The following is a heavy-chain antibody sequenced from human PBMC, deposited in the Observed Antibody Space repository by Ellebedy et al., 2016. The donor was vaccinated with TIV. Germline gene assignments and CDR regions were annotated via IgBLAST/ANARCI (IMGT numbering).Heavy chain of an antibody. CDR3: ARVMTTVTTTSPHYYGMDV. J-gene: IGHJ6*02. CDR2: IYYSGST. D-gene: IGHD4-17*01. CDR1: GGSISSYY. Sequence: SETLSLTCTVSGGSISSYYWSWIRQPPGKGLEWIGYIYYSGSTNYNPSLKSRVTISVDTSKNQFSLKLSSVTAADTAVYYCARVMTTVTTTSPHYYGMDVWGQGTTVTVSS. V-gene: IGHV4-59*01.